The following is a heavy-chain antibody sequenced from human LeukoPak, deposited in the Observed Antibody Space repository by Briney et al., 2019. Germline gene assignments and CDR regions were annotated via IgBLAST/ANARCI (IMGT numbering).Heavy chain of an antibody. CDR1: GGSIGFYF. CDR2: IYYSGST. J-gene: IGHJ5*02. D-gene: IGHD2-8*01. V-gene: IGHV4-59*05. CDR3: ARHSLSTNGPDWFDP. Sequence: ASAPLSLPCTVSGGSIGFYFWSWIRQPAGKGLEWIGSIYYSGSTYYKPSPKSRVTISVDTSKNQFSLKLSSVTAADTAVYYCARHSLSTNGPDWFDPWGQGALVTVSS.